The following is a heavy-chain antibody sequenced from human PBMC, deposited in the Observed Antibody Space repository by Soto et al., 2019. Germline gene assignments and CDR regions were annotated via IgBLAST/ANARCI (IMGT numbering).Heavy chain of an antibody. D-gene: IGHD2-15*01. Sequence: QVQLQESGPGLVKPSQTLSLTCTVSGGSISSGNYYWSWIRQPPGKGLGWIGFVSYSGSTYYNLPLKSRITISVDTSKTQFSLNLSFLTAADTAVYYCATMGTPATRLSSLDFWGKGTLVTVSS. CDR3: ATMGTPATRLSSLDF. CDR1: GGSISSGNYY. CDR2: VSYSGST. V-gene: IGHV4-30-4*01. J-gene: IGHJ4*02.